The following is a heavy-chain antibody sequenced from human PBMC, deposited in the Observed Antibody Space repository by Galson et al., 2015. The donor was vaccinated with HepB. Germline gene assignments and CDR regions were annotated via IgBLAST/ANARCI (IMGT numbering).Heavy chain of an antibody. V-gene: IGHV3-11*05. Sequence: SLRLSCAASGFTFSDYYMSWIRQAPGKGLEWVSYISSSSSYTNYADSVKGRFTISRDNAKNSLYLQMNSLRAEDTAVYYCARDVPSVTMVRGRDAFDIWGQGTMVTVSS. CDR2: ISSSSSYT. J-gene: IGHJ3*02. D-gene: IGHD3-10*01. CDR3: ARDVPSVTMVRGRDAFDI. CDR1: GFTFSDYY.